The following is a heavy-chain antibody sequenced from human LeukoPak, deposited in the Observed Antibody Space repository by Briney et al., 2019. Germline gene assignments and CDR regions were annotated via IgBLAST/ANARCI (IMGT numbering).Heavy chain of an antibody. CDR3: ASPHYYDSSGQARGDY. Sequence: GSSVQVSCMASGYTFTRYYMHWVRQAPGQGLEWMGRINPNSGCTNYAQKFQGRVTTTRDTSISTAYMELSRLRSDDTAVYYCASPHYYDSSGQARGDYWGQGTLVTVS. CDR2: INPNSGCT. V-gene: IGHV1-2*06. CDR1: GYTFTRYY. D-gene: IGHD3-22*01. J-gene: IGHJ4*02.